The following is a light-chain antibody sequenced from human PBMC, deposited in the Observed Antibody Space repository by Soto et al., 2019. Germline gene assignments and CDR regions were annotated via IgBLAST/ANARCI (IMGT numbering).Light chain of an antibody. CDR2: DAS. CDR3: QLYGDSPT. J-gene: IGKJ4*01. V-gene: IGKV3D-20*01. Sequence: DIVLPQSPATLSFSPGESATLSCGASQSISRSRLAWYQQKAGLAPRLLIYDASFRAFGIQDRFSGSGSGTDFTLPISRLEPEDSAVYDCQLYGDSPTFGGGTKVDIK. CDR1: QSISRSR.